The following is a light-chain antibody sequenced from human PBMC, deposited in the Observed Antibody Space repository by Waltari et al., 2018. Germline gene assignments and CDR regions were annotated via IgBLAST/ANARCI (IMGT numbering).Light chain of an antibody. Sequence: AIQLTQSPSSLSASVGHRITITCRASQDIASALAWYVQKPGKAPQLLIYDASTLESGVPSRLSGSGSGTDFTLSISGPQPEDFATYYCQQFINYPLTFGPGTTVDIK. CDR3: QQFINYPLT. J-gene: IGKJ3*01. V-gene: IGKV1D-13*01. CDR1: QDIASA. CDR2: DAS.